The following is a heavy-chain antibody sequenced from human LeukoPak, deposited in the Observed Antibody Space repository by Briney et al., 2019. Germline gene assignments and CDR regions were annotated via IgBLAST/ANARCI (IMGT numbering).Heavy chain of an antibody. Sequence: ASVKVSCKASGYTFTADYIHWVRQAPGQGLEWMGWINPNSGGTNYAQKFQGRVTMTRDTSISTAYMELSRLRSGDTAVYYCARADGFYTILTAFYRGVFDIWGQGTMVTVSS. J-gene: IGHJ3*02. D-gene: IGHD3-9*01. V-gene: IGHV1-2*02. CDR3: ARADGFYTILTAFYRGVFDI. CDR1: GYTFTADY. CDR2: INPNSGGT.